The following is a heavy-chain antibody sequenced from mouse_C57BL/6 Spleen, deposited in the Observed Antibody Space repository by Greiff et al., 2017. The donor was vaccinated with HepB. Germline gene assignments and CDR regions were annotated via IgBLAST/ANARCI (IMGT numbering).Heavy chain of an antibody. CDR2: IYPGSGST. CDR1: GYTFTSYW. V-gene: IGHV1-55*01. CDR3: TGAWFAY. J-gene: IGHJ3*01. Sequence: QVQLKQSGAELVKPGASVKMSCKASGYTFTSYWITWVKQRPGQGLEWIGDIYPGSGSTNYNEKFKSKATLTVDTSSSTAYMQLSSLTSEDSAVYYCTGAWFAYWGQGTLVTVSA.